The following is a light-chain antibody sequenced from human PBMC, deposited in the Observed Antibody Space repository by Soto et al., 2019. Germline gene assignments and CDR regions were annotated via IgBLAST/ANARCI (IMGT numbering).Light chain of an antibody. Sequence: DIQMTQSPSTLSASVGDRVTITCRASQSIVRWLAWYQQKPGKAPKLLIYDASSLASGVPSRFSGSGSGTEFTLTISSLQPDDFATYYCQQYNSYSRTFGQGTKVEIK. V-gene: IGKV1-5*01. CDR2: DAS. J-gene: IGKJ1*01. CDR1: QSIVRW. CDR3: QQYNSYSRT.